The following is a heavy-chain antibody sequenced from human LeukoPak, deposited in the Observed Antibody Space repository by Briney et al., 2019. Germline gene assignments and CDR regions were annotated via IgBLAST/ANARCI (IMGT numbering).Heavy chain of an antibody. D-gene: IGHD3-10*01. CDR1: GFTFSSYA. Sequence: GRSLRLSCAASGFTFSSYAMHWVRQAPGKGLEWVAVISYDGSNKYYADSVKGRFTISGDNSKNTLYLQMNSLRAEDTAVYYCARWGFGELLYGNDYWGQGTLVTVSS. J-gene: IGHJ4*02. V-gene: IGHV3-30*04. CDR2: ISYDGSNK. CDR3: ARWGFGELLYGNDY.